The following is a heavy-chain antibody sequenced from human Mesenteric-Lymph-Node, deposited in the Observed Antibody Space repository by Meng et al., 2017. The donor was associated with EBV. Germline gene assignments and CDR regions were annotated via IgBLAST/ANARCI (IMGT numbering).Heavy chain of an antibody. CDR2: IYYSGST. CDR1: GGSISSSSYY. Sequence: HLQLQESGPGLVKPSETLSLTCTVSGGSISSSSYYWGWIRQPPGKGLEWIGSIYYSGSTYYKPSLKSRVTISVDTSKNQFSLKLSSVTAADTAVYYCASLSGDYFDYWGQGTLVTVSS. V-gene: IGHV4-39*01. CDR3: ASLSGDYFDY. D-gene: IGHD2/OR15-2a*01. J-gene: IGHJ4*02.